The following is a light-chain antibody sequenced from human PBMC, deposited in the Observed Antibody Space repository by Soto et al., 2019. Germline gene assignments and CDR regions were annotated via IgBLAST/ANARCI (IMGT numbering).Light chain of an antibody. Sequence: DIQMTQSPSSLSASVGDRVTITCQASQDISNYLNWYQQKPGKAPKLLIYDASNLETGVPSRFSGSGSGTDFTFTISSLQPEDIATYYCQQYDNLGETFGQGTKVEIK. CDR2: DAS. CDR3: QQYDNLGET. CDR1: QDISNY. V-gene: IGKV1-33*01. J-gene: IGKJ1*01.